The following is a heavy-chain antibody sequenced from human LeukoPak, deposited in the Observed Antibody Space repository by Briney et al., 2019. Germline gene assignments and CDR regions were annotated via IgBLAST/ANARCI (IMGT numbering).Heavy chain of an antibody. CDR1: GFTFDDYA. CDR2: ISWNSGSI. D-gene: IGHD2/OR15-2a*01. CDR3: TRGDFLDP. Sequence: GRSLRLSCAASGFTFDDYAMHWVRQAPGKGLEWVSGISWNSGSIGYADSVKGRFTISRDNAKNSPYLQMTSLRAEDTALYYCTRGDFLDPWGQGTLVTVSS. V-gene: IGHV3-9*01. J-gene: IGHJ5*02.